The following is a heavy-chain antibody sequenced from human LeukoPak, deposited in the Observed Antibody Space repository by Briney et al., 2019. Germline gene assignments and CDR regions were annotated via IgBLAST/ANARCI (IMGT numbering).Heavy chain of an antibody. Sequence: PSETLSLTCAVSSYSISSGSYWGWIRPSPGKGLEWVGNIFHSGNSYYNPSLKSRLTMSVDTSKTHFSLKLTSVTAADTALYYCARVTYVDDMLYQYFDYWGQGILVTVSS. D-gene: IGHD4-17*01. CDR2: IFHSGNS. CDR3: ARVTYVDDMLYQYFDY. J-gene: IGHJ4*02. CDR1: SYSISSGSY. V-gene: IGHV4-38-2*01.